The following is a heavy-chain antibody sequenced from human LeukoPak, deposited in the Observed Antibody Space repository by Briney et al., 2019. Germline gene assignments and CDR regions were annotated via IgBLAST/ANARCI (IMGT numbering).Heavy chain of an antibody. J-gene: IGHJ4*02. CDR2: ISSSGSTI. Sequence: GGSLRLSCAASGFTFSSYEMNWVRQAPGKGLEWVSYISSSGSTIGYADSVKGRFTISRDNAKNSLYLQMNSLRAEDTAVYYCAGGQGLYYAQVGYFDYWGQGTLVTVSS. CDR3: AGGQGLYYAQVGYFDY. CDR1: GFTFSSYE. D-gene: IGHD2-2*01. V-gene: IGHV3-48*03.